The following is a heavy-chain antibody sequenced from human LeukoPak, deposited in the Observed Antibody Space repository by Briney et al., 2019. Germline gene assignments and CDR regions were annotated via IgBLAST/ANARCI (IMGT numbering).Heavy chain of an antibody. CDR1: GGSISSYY. CDR2: IYYSGST. Sequence: PSETLSLTCTVSGGSISSYYWSWIRQPPGKGLEWIGYIYYSGSTNYNPSLKSRVTISVDTSKNQFSLKLSSVTAADTAVYYCARVLPGGWYAIDCWGQGTLVTVSS. CDR3: ARVLPGGWYAIDC. J-gene: IGHJ4*02. V-gene: IGHV4-59*12. D-gene: IGHD6-19*01.